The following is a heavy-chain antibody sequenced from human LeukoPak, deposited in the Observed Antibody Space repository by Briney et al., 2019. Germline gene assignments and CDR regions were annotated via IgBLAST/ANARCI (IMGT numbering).Heavy chain of an antibody. V-gene: IGHV4-59*08. D-gene: IGHD3-3*01. CDR3: ARRVARGGWFDP. CDR2: IYYSGST. CDR1: GGSISSYY. Sequence: SETLSLTCTVSGGSISSYYWSWIRQPPGKGLEWIGYIYYSGSTNYNPSLKSRVTISVDTSKNQFSLKLSSVTAADTAVYYCARRVARGGWFDPWGQGTLVTVSS. J-gene: IGHJ5*02.